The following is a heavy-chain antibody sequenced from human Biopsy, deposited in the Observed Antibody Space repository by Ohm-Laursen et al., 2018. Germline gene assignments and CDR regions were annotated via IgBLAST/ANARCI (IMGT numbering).Heavy chain of an antibody. D-gene: IGHD3-22*01. CDR1: GDSISSYY. Sequence: GTLSLTCTVSGDSISSYYWSWIRQPPGKGLQWIGYVYYTGSTDYNPSLQSRVTISVDTSKNHFSLRLRSVTPGDTAIYYCAKDRGYYSDRTVPGYFDLWGRGTLVTVSS. V-gene: IGHV4-59*01. CDR2: VYYTGST. CDR3: AKDRGYYSDRTVPGYFDL. J-gene: IGHJ2*01.